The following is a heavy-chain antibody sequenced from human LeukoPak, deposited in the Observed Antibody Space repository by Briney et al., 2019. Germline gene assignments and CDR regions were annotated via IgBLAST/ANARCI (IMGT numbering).Heavy chain of an antibody. CDR2: ISYDGSNK. D-gene: IGHD5-24*01. J-gene: IGHJ4*02. CDR3: AREQDGYTFDY. Sequence: GRSLRLSCAASGFTFSSYAMHWVRQAPGKGLEWVAVISYDGSNKYYADSVKGRFTISRDNSKNTLYLQMNSLRAEDTAVYYCAREQDGYTFDYWGQGTLVTVSS. V-gene: IGHV3-30*04. CDR1: GFTFSSYA.